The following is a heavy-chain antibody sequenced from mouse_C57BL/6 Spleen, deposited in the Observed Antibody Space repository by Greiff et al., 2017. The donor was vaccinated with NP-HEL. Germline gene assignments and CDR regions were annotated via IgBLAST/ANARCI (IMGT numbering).Heavy chain of an antibody. J-gene: IGHJ4*01. Sequence: VKLMESGGGLVKPGGSLKLSCAASGFTFSSYAMSWVRQTPEKRLEWVATISDGGSYTYYPDNVKGRFTISRDNAKNNLYLQMSHLKSEDTAMYYCARDTGGAMDYWGQGTSVTVSS. CDR2: ISDGGSYT. CDR1: GFTFSSYA. CDR3: ARDTGGAMDY. D-gene: IGHD4-1*01. V-gene: IGHV5-4*01.